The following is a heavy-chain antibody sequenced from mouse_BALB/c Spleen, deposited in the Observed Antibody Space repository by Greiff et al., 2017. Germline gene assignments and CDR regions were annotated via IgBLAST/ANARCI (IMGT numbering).Heavy chain of an antibody. CDR3: ARYGVYFDY. CDR1: GYAFSSSW. CDR2: IYPGDGDT. D-gene: IGHD1-1*01. V-gene: IGHV1-82*01. Sequence: VQLQQSGPELVKPGASVKISCKASGYAFSSSWMNWVKQRPGQGLEWIGRIYPGDGDTNYNGKFKGKATLTADKSSSTAYMQLSSLTSVDSAVYFCARYGVYFDYWGQGTTLTVSS. J-gene: IGHJ2*01.